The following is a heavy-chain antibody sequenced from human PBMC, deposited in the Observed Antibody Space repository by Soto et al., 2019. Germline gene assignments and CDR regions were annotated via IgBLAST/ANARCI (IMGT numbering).Heavy chain of an antibody. CDR1: GGSISSSNW. CDR2: IYHSGST. J-gene: IGHJ4*02. Sequence: QVQLQESGPGLVKPSGTLSLTCAVSGGSISSSNWWSWVRQPPGKGLEWIGEIYHSGSTNYNPSLTSRVTISADTSKNQFSLKVSSVTAADTAVCYCARATGMAPFDYWGQGTLVTVSS. D-gene: IGHD5-18*01. V-gene: IGHV4-4*02. CDR3: ARATGMAPFDY.